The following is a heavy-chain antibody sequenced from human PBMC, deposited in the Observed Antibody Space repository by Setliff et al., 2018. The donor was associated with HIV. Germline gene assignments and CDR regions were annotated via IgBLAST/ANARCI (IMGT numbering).Heavy chain of an antibody. Sequence: GASVKVSCKASGYIFTSYLISWVRQAPGHGLEWMGWISASNGDTNYAQKFQGRVTMTTDTSTTTAYMELKSLRSDDTAVYYCARMGSGWFIGLDPWGQGSQVTVSS. D-gene: IGHD6-19*01. V-gene: IGHV1-18*01. CDR3: ARMGSGWFIGLDP. CDR1: GYIFTSYL. CDR2: ISASNGDT. J-gene: IGHJ5*02.